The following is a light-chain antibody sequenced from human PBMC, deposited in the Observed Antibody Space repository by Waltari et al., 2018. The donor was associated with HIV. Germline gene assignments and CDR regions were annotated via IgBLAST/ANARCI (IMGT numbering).Light chain of an antibody. CDR2: KVS. CDR1: QSLVYRDGNTY. V-gene: IGKV2-30*01. Sequence: DIVMTQSPLSLPVTLGQPASISCRSSQSLVYRDGNTYLTWFQQRPGQSPRRLIYKVSNRDSGVPDRLSGRGSGTDFTLTISRVEAEDVGVYYCMQGTHWPWTFGQGTKVEIK. CDR3: MQGTHWPWT. J-gene: IGKJ1*01.